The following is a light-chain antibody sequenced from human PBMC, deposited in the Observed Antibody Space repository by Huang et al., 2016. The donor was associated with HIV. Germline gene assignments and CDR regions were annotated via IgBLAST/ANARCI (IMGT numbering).Light chain of an antibody. CDR1: QSISKY. CDR3: QQRTRT. J-gene: IGKJ4*01. CDR2: DAS. Sequence: EIVLTQSPATLSLSPGERATLSCRASQSISKYLAWYQQKPGQAPRLLIYDASNRATGIPARFSGSGSGTDFTLTISSLEPEDFAVYYCQQRTRTFGGGTKVEIK. V-gene: IGKV3-11*01.